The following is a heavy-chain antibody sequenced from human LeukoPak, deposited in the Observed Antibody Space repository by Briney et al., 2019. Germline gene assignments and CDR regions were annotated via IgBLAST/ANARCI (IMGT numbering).Heavy chain of an antibody. V-gene: IGHV4-31*03. CDR1: GGSISSGGYY. CDR3: ARWVEMATIRPRNWFDP. J-gene: IGHJ5*02. D-gene: IGHD5-12*01. Sequence: SETLSLTCTVSGGSISSGGYYWSWVRQHPEKGLEWIGYIYYSGTAYYNPSLKSRVTMSVDTSKNQFSLKLDSVTAADTAVYYCARWVEMATIRPRNWFDPWGQGTLVTVSS. CDR2: IYYSGTA.